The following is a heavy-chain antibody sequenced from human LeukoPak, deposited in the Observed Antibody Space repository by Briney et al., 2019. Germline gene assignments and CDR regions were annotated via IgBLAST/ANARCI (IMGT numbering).Heavy chain of an antibody. Sequence: ASVKVSCKASGYTFTSYYMHWVRQAPGRGLEWVGIINPSSNSTSYAQKFQGRLTLTSDMSTSTVYMELRSLRSEDTAVYYCARADITRDGYNSAFDIWGQGTMVTVSS. CDR1: GYTFTSYY. V-gene: IGHV1-46*01. CDR3: ARADITRDGYNSAFDI. CDR2: INPSSNST. J-gene: IGHJ3*02. D-gene: IGHD5-24*01.